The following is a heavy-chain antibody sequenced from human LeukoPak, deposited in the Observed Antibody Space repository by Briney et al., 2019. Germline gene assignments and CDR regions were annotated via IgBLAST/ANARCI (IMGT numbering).Heavy chain of an antibody. CDR2: IRSKANSYAT. D-gene: IGHD2-15*01. CDR1: GSTFSASD. CDR3: TRHLLSNYYYYGMDV. V-gene: IGHV3-73*01. J-gene: IGHJ6*02. Sequence: GGSLRLSCAASGSTFSASDMHWVRQASGKGLEWVGRIRSKANSYATAYGASVEGRFTISRDDSKNTAYLQMSSLKTEDTAVYYCTRHLLSNYYYYGMDVWGQGTTVTVSS.